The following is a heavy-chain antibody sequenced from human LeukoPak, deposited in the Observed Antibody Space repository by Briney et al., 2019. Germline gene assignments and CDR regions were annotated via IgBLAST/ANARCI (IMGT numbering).Heavy chain of an antibody. J-gene: IGHJ3*02. Sequence: GGSLRLSCAASGFTFDDYAMHWVRQAPGKGLEWVSGISWSSGSIGYADSVKGRFTISRDNAKNSLYLQMNSLRAEDTAVYYCAKPRSPATAANAFDIWGQGTMVTVSS. CDR1: GFTFDDYA. V-gene: IGHV3-9*01. D-gene: IGHD2-21*02. CDR2: ISWSSGSI. CDR3: AKPRSPATAANAFDI.